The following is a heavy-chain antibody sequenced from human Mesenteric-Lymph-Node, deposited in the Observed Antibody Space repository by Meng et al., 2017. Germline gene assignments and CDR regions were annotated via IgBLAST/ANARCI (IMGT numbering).Heavy chain of an antibody. J-gene: IGHJ4*02. CDR2: IYYSGST. CDR3: ARDRNDPHSGYDSGIFDY. D-gene: IGHD5-12*01. CDR1: GGSIRSSSYY. Sequence: SATLSLTCSVSGGSIRSSSYYWGWLRQPPGTGLEWIGSIYYSGSTYYNPSLKSRVTISVDTSKNQFSLKLSSVTAADTAVYYCARDRNDPHSGYDSGIFDYWGQGTLVTVSS. V-gene: IGHV4-39*07.